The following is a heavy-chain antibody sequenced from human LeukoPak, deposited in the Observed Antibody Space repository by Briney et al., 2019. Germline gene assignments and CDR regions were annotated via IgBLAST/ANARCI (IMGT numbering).Heavy chain of an antibody. CDR3: ARERRELRGDAFDI. CDR1: GGSITTYY. Sequence: SETLSLTCTVSGGSITTYYWNWVRQSAGKGLEWIGRIYSSGNTNYNPSLKSRVTMSVDTSNNHFSLKLSSVTAADTATYYCARERRELRGDAFDIWGQGTMVTVSS. D-gene: IGHD1-7*01. J-gene: IGHJ3*02. V-gene: IGHV4-4*07. CDR2: IYSSGNT.